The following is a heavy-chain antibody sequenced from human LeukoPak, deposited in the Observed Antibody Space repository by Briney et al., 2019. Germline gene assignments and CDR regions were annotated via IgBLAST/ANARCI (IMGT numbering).Heavy chain of an antibody. J-gene: IGHJ3*02. CDR2: ISGYNGNT. CDR1: GGTFSSYA. V-gene: IGHV1-18*01. D-gene: IGHD6-25*01. Sequence: ASVKVSCKASGGTFSSYAISWVRQAPGQGLEWMGWISGYNGNTNYAQKFQGRVTMTTDTSTSTAYMELRSLRSDDTSVYYCARATVAAAGAFDIWGQGTMVTVSS. CDR3: ARATVAAAGAFDI.